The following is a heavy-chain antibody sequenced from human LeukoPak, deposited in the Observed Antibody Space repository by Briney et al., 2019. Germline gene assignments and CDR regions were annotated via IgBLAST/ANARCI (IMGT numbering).Heavy chain of an antibody. CDR3: ARDGKTSSGYYYASNWFDP. V-gene: IGHV4-59*12. D-gene: IGHD3-22*01. CDR1: GGSISSYY. Sequence: SETLSLTCTVSGGSISSYYWSWIRQPPGKGLEWIGYIYYSGSTNYNPSLKSRVTISVDTSKNQFSLKLSSVTAADTAVYYCARDGKTSSGYYYASNWFDPWGQGTLVTVSS. CDR2: IYYSGST. J-gene: IGHJ5*02.